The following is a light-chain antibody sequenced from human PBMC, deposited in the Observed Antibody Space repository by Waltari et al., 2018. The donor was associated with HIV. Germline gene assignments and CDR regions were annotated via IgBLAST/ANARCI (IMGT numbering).Light chain of an antibody. CDR2: KAS. CDR1: QTINNW. Sequence: DIQMTHTPSTLSAAVADRVTITCRASQTINNWWAWYQQKPGKAPNPLIYKASTLDSGVQSRFSGNGSGTEFTLTISSLQPDDLATYDCQHYDTYSRYAVGQGAKLEIK. V-gene: IGKV1-5*03. J-gene: IGKJ2*01. CDR3: QHYDTYSRYA.